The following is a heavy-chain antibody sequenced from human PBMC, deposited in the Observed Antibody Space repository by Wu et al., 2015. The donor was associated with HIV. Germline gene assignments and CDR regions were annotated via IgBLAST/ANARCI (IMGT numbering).Heavy chain of an antibody. CDR1: GGTFSNYA. CDR2: IIPLFGTV. J-gene: IGHJ4*02. V-gene: IGHV1-69*13. Sequence: QVQLVQSGAEVKKPGSSVKVSCKASGGTFSNYAINWVRQAPGQGLEWMGRIIPLFGTVNYAQKFQGRVTIIADESTNTGYMELSSLRSEDTAVYYCASPKGGDYYDSSGLDHWGQGTLVTVSS. D-gene: IGHD3-22*01. CDR3: ASPKGGDYYDSSGLDH.